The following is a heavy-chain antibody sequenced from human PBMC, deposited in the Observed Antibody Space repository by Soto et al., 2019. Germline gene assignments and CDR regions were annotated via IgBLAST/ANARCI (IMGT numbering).Heavy chain of an antibody. D-gene: IGHD3-22*01. CDR1: GFTFSSYA. Sequence: GGALRLSCAASGFTFSSYAMHWVRQAPGKGLEWVAVISYDGSNKYYADSVKGRFTISRDNSKNTLYLQMNSLRAEDTAVYYCARDFHGYYDSSGYDYWGQGTLVTVSS. CDR3: ARDFHGYYDSSGYDY. J-gene: IGHJ4*02. CDR2: ISYDGSNK. V-gene: IGHV3-30-3*01.